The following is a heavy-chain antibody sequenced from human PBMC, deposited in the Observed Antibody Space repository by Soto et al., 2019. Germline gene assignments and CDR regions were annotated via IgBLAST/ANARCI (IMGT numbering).Heavy chain of an antibody. CDR3: ARWSSRWRLRGPFDY. CDR2: TNHSGRT. Sequence: SETPSLPCTVSGGSIRSRSCYCVWIRQPPGKGLEWIGETNHSGRTNYHPSLKRRFTISVDTAKNQVSLKLSSVTAADTAVYFCARWSSRWRLRGPFDYWGQGSLVTVSS. J-gene: IGHJ4*02. D-gene: IGHD6-25*01. V-gene: IGHV4-39*07. CDR1: GGSIRSRSCY.